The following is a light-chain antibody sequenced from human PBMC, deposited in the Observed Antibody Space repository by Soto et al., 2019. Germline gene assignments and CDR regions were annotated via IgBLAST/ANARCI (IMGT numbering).Light chain of an antibody. CDR2: GNI. CDR3: QSYDATLRGWV. CDR1: NSNIGAGYD. V-gene: IGLV1-40*01. J-gene: IGLJ3*02. Sequence: QSVLTQPPSVSGAPGQRVTISCTGTNSNIGAGYDVHWYQQLPGAAPKLLIYGNINRPSGVPDRLSGSKSGTSASLAITGLQAEDEADYYCQSYDATLRGWVFGGGTKLTVL.